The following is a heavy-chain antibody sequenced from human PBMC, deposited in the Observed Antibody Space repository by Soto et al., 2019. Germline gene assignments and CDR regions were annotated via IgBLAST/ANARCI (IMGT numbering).Heavy chain of an antibody. CDR3: ARDQAHMVRGVIITLYGMDV. D-gene: IGHD3-10*01. Sequence: PGGSLRLSCAASGFTFSSYSMNWVRQAPGKGLEWVSYISSSSSTIYYADSVKGRFTISRDNAENSLYLQMNSLRAEDTAVYYCARDQAHMVRGVIITLYGMDVWGQGTTVTVSS. V-gene: IGHV3-48*01. J-gene: IGHJ6*02. CDR2: ISSSSSTI. CDR1: GFTFSSYS.